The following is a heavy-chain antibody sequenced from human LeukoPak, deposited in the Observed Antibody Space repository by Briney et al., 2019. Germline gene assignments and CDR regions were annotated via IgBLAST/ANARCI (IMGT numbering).Heavy chain of an antibody. CDR2: IYYSGST. CDR3: ARENSYYDILTGYYTATSYFDY. CDR1: GGSISSYY. Sequence: SETLSLTCTVSGGSISSYYWNWIRQPPGKGLEWIGYIYYSGSTNYNPSLKSRVTISVDTSKNQFSLKLSSVTAADTAVYYCARENSYYDILTGYYTATSYFDYWGQGTLVTVSS. J-gene: IGHJ4*02. D-gene: IGHD3-9*01. V-gene: IGHV4-59*01.